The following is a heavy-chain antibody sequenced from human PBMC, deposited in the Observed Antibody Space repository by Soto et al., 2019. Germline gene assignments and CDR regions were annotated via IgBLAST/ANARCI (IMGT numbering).Heavy chain of an antibody. J-gene: IGHJ6*02. CDR2: IYHTGST. V-gene: IGHV4-61*01. CDR3: ASDHDMFVSTPRSAAFYHGMDV. CDR1: GGSFSRTSYY. D-gene: IGHD3-9*01. Sequence: VRLQESGPGVVKPSETLSLTCTVSGGSFSRTSYYWSWVRQPPGKGLERIGYIYHTGSTKYNPSLEGRVTIYVDTSMNQFSLRLTSVTAAYTAVYYCASDHDMFVSTPRSAAFYHGMDVWGQGTTVTVSS.